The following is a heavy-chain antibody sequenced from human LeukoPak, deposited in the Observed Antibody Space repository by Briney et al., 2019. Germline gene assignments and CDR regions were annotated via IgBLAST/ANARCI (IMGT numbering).Heavy chain of an antibody. J-gene: IGHJ4*02. D-gene: IGHD2-15*01. CDR2: INHSGST. V-gene: IGHV4-34*01. Sequence: SETLSLTCAVYGGSFSVYYWSWIRQPPGKGLEWIGEINHSGSTNYNPSLKSRVTISVDTSKNQFSLKLSSVTAADTAVYYCARGRGYCSGGSCYRLKKNFDYWGQGTLVTVSS. CDR1: GGSFSVYY. CDR3: ARGRGYCSGGSCYRLKKNFDY.